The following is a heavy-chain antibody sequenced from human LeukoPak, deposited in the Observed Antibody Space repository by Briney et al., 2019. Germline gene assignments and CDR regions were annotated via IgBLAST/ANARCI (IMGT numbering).Heavy chain of an antibody. CDR2: IIGSGGST. D-gene: IGHD3-22*01. CDR1: GCTFSSYA. CDR3: AKGGYYDPFDY. Sequence: GGSLTLSCAASGCTFSSYAMSWVRQAPGKGLEWVSAIIGSGGSTYYADSVKGRFTISRDNSKNTPYLLMNSLSAEVTAVYYCAKGGYYDPFDYWGQGILLTVSS. J-gene: IGHJ4*02. V-gene: IGHV3-23*01.